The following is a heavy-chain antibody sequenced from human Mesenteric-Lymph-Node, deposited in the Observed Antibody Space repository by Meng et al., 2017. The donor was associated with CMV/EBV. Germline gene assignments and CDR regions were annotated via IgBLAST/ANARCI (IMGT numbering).Heavy chain of an antibody. J-gene: IGHJ1*01. D-gene: IGHD2-2*02. V-gene: IGHV3-23*01. Sequence: GGSLRLSCAASGFTFSNYAMTWVRQAPGKGLEWVSSITASGSSIHYADSVRGRFTVSRDNSKNTLYLQMNSLRAEDTAVYYCAKGVPAAIPYTYFQYWGQGTLVTVSS. CDR1: GFTFSNYA. CDR2: ITASGSSI. CDR3: AKGVPAAIPYTYFQY.